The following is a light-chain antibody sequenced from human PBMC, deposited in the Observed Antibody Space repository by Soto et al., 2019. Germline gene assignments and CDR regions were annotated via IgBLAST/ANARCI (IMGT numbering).Light chain of an antibody. CDR3: QQYDSSPFT. V-gene: IGKV3-20*01. CDR2: GAS. J-gene: IGKJ4*01. Sequence: EIVLTQSPGTLSLSPGERATLSCRASQSVTSSFLAWYKQKPGQAPRLLIYGASSRATGIPDRFSGSGSGTYFTLTISSLEPEDFAVEYCQQYDSSPFTFGGGTRVEIK. CDR1: QSVTSSF.